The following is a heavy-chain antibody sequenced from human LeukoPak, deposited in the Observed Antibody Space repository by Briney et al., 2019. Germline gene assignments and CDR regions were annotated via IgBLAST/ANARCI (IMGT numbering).Heavy chain of an antibody. Sequence: PGGSLRLSCAASGFTFGNAWMSWVRQAPGKGLEWVAVISYDGSNKYYADSVKGRFTISRDNSMNTVYLEMNSLRAEDTAVYYCARDGEDHYYDYWGQGTLVTVST. CDR2: ISYDGSNK. J-gene: IGHJ4*02. D-gene: IGHD7-27*01. CDR3: ARDGEDHYYDY. V-gene: IGHV3-30*14. CDR1: GFTFGNAW.